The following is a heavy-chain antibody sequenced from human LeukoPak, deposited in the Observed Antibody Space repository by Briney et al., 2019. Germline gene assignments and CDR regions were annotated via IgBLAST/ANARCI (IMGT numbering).Heavy chain of an antibody. CDR3: ATQLVLGSPYYFDY. V-gene: IGHV5-51*01. J-gene: IGHJ4*02. D-gene: IGHD6-13*01. CDR1: GYSFTSYW. Sequence: GESLKISCKGSGYSFTSYWIGWVRQLPGKALEGMGFIYPGDSDTRYSPSFQGQVTISADKSISTAYLQWSSLKASDTAMYYCATQLVLGSPYYFDYWGQGTLVTVSS. CDR2: IYPGDSDT.